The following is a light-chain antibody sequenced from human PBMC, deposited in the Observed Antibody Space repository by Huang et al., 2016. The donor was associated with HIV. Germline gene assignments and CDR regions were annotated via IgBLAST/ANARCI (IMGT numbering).Light chain of an antibody. CDR1: QSGSGF. CDR3: QQGYSVPWT. V-gene: IGKV1-39*01. CDR2: AAS. Sequence: DIQMTQSPSSLSASVGERVTITCRASQSGSGFLNWYQQKPGKAPKLLIYAASSLQSGGPARFGGSGSGTDFTLTISSLQPEDFASYYCQQGYSVPWTFGQGTRVEIK. J-gene: IGKJ1*01.